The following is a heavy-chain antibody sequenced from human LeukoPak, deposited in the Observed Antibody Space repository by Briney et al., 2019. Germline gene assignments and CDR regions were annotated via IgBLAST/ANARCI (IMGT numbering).Heavy chain of an antibody. Sequence: GGSLRLSCAASGFTFSSYAMSWVRQAPGKGLVWVSGVSGSGGNTYYADSVKGRITISRDNSKNTLYLQMNSLRAEDTAVYYCAKEPGEGAGSYYNYWGQGTLVTVSS. V-gene: IGHV3-23*01. CDR3: AKEPGEGAGSYYNY. CDR1: GFTFSSYA. CDR2: VSGSGGNT. J-gene: IGHJ4*02. D-gene: IGHD3-10*01.